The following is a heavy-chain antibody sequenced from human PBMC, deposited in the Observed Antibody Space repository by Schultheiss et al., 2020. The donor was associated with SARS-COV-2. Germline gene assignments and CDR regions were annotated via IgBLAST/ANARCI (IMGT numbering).Heavy chain of an antibody. CDR1: GFTFSDYA. D-gene: IGHD2-15*01. J-gene: IGHJ4*02. Sequence: GGSLRLSCAASGFTFSDYAMHWVRQAPGKGLEWVAVISYDGSNKYYADSVKGRFTISRDNSKNTLYLQMNSLRAEDTAVYYCARGEGIGVVAATWYYWGQGTLVTVSS. CDR2: ISYDGSNK. CDR3: ARGEGIGVVAATWYY. V-gene: IGHV3-30*01.